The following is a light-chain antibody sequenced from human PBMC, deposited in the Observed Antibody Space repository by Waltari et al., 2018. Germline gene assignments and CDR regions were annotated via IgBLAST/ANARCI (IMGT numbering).Light chain of an antibody. CDR3: QQRHDWPLA. J-gene: IGKJ4*01. CDR1: PSVSSY. Sequence: EIVLTQSPATLSLSPGERATLSCRASPSVSSYLAWYQQSPGQAPRLLIYDAFNRATGIPARFSGSGSGTDFTLTISSLEPEDFAVYYCQQRHDWPLAFGGGTTVEI. CDR2: DAF. V-gene: IGKV3-11*01.